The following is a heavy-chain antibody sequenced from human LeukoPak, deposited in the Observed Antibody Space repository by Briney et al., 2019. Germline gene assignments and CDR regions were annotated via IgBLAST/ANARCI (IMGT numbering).Heavy chain of an antibody. CDR3: ARDKENFYDYVWGSYRGTNQWGDYFDY. J-gene: IGHJ4*02. CDR2: VIPILGIA. CDR1: GGTFSSYA. Sequence: GASVKVSCKASGGTFSSYAISWVRQAPGQGLEWMGRVIPILGIANYAQKFQGRVTITADKSTSTAYMELSRLRSDDTAVYYCARDKENFYDYVWGSYRGTNQWGDYFDYWGQGTLVTVSS. D-gene: IGHD3-16*02. V-gene: IGHV1-69*04.